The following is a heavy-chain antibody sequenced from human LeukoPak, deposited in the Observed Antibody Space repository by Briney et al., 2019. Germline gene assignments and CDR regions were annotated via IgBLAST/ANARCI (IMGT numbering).Heavy chain of an antibody. CDR1: GFTFKNYA. D-gene: IGHD1-26*01. CDR2: VIGTGGST. CDR3: AKDRTVGASYWYFDL. Sequence: GSLRLSCAASGFTFKNYAMSWVRQAPGKGLEWVAAVIGTGGSTYYADSVKGRFTISRDSSKNTLFLHMNTLRAEDTAIYYCAKDRTVGASYWYFDLWGRGTLVTVSS. J-gene: IGHJ2*01. V-gene: IGHV3-23*01.